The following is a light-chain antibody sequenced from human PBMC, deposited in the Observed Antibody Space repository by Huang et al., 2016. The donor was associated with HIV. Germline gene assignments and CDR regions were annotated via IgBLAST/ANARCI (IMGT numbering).Light chain of an antibody. CDR2: VAS. V-gene: IGKV1-17*03. J-gene: IGKJ1*01. CDR3: LQHRTYPWT. CDR1: QGVSNY. Sequence: DIQMTQSPSAMSASVGDRVTITCRASQGVSNYLSRFQHKPGKVPKRLIFVASGLQSGVPSRFSGSGSGTEFTLTISSLQPEDVATYYCLQHRTYPWTFGQGTRVEI.